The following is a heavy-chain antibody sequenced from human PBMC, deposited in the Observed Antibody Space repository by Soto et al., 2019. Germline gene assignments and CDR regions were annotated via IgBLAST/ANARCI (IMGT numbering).Heavy chain of an antibody. CDR3: ARMGDVPYYYYGMDV. J-gene: IGHJ6*02. CDR1: GYTFTSYG. CDR2: INGYNGNT. D-gene: IGHD3-16*01. V-gene: IGHV1-18*01. Sequence: QVQLVQSGAEVKKPGASVKVSCKASGYTFTSYGITWVRQAPGQGLEWLGWINGYNGNTNYAQKLQGRVTMTTDTSTSTADMERRSLRSDDTAVYYCARMGDVPYYYYGMDVWGQGTTVTVSS.